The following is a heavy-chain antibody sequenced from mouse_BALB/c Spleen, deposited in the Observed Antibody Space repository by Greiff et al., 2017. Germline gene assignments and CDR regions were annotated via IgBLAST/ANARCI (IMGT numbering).Heavy chain of an antibody. D-gene: IGHD4-1*02. J-gene: IGHJ4*01. V-gene: IGHV2-9*02. CDR3: AREFQLGLYYAMDY. CDR2: IWAGGST. CDR1: GFSLTSYG. Sequence: VNVVESGPGLVAPSQSLSITCTVSGFSLTSYGVHWVRQPPGKGLEWLGVIWAGGSTNYNSALMSRLSISKDNSKSQVFLKMNSLQTDDTAMYYCAREFQLGLYYAMDYWGQGTSVTVSS.